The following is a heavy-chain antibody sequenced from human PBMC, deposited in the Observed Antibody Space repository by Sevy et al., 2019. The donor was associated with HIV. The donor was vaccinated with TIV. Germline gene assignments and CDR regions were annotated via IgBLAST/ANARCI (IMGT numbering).Heavy chain of an antibody. CDR1: GGSISSSSYY. D-gene: IGHD6-13*01. Sequence: SETLSLTCTVSGGSISSSSYYWGWIRQPPGKGLEWIGSIYYSGSTYYNPSLKSRVTISVDTSKNQFSLKLSSVTAADTAVYCCARHCRSSSCPNYFDYWGQGTLVTVSS. CDR2: IYYSGST. V-gene: IGHV4-39*01. J-gene: IGHJ4*02. CDR3: ARHCRSSSCPNYFDY.